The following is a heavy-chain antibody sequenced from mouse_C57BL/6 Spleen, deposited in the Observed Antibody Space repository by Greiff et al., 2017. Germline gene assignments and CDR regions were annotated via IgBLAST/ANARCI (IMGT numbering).Heavy chain of an antibody. Sequence: QVQLQQPGAELVRPGSSVKLSCKASGYTFTSYWMDWVKQRPGQGLEWIGNIYPSDSETHYNQKFKDKATLTVDKSSSTAYMQLSSLTSEDSAVYYCARSYYASSCVEDDWGQGTSVTVSS. J-gene: IGHJ4*01. CDR3: ARSYYASSCVEDD. CDR1: GYTFTSYW. CDR2: IYPSDSET. D-gene: IGHD1-1*01. V-gene: IGHV1-61*01.